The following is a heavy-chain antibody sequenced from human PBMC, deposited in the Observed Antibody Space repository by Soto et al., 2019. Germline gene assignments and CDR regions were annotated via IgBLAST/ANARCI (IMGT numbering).Heavy chain of an antibody. CDR2: IYRIGSA. Sequence: QLQLQESGSGLVKPSQKLSLTCTVSGGSINSGGYSWSWIRQPPGKGLEWIGYIYRIGSAYYSPSLQNRFTISVDTSKNHFSLNLTSVTAADTAVYCCAVSGRGGLDVWGQGTTVTVSS. V-gene: IGHV4-30-2*01. CDR1: GGSINSGGYS. J-gene: IGHJ6*02. CDR3: AVSGRGGLDV. D-gene: IGHD3-10*01.